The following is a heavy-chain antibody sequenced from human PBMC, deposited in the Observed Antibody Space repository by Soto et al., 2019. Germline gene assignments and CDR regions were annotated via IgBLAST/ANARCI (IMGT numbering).Heavy chain of an antibody. CDR2: ISGSGGST. D-gene: IGHD5-12*01. Sequence: GGSLRLSCAASGFTFSSYAMSWVRQAPGKGLEWVSAISGSGGSTYYADSVKGRFTISRDNSKNTLYLQMNSLRAEYTAVYYCAKLKGDYSGYDYNWFDPWGQGTLVTVSS. CDR3: AKLKGDYSGYDYNWFDP. V-gene: IGHV3-23*01. J-gene: IGHJ5*02. CDR1: GFTFSSYA.